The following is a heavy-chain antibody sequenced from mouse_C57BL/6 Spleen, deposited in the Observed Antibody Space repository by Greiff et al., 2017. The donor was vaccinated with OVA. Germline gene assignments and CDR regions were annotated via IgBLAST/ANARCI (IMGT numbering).Heavy chain of an antibody. CDR3: ARSGGYFDY. V-gene: IGHV1-26*01. CDR1: GYTFTDYY. D-gene: IGHD3-1*01. CDR2: INPNNGGT. J-gene: IGHJ2*01. Sequence: EVQLQQSGPELVKPGASVKLSCKASGYTFTDYYMNWVKQSHGKSLEWIGDINPNNGGTSYNQKFKGKATLTVDKSSSTAYMELRSLTSEDSAVYYCARSGGYFDYWGQGTTLTVSS.